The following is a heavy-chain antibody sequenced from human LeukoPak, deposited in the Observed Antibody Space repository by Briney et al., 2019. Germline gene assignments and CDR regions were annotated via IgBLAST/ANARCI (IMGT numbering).Heavy chain of an antibody. CDR2: ISAYNGNT. CDR3: ARGGPRLRGRSAQDYYYYMDV. Sequence: GASVKVSCKASGYTFTSYGISWVRQAPGQGLEWMGWISAYNGNTNYAQKFQGRVTITADESTSTAYMELSSLRSEDTAVYYCARGGPRLRGRSAQDYYYYMDVWGKGTTVTISS. J-gene: IGHJ6*03. D-gene: IGHD4-17*01. V-gene: IGHV1-18*01. CDR1: GYTFTSYG.